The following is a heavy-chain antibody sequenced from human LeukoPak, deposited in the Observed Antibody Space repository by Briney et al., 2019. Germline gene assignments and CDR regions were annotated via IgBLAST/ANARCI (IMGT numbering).Heavy chain of an antibody. J-gene: IGHJ4*02. V-gene: IGHV3-48*03. CDR1: GFTFSNYE. CDR2: ISNFGDII. CDR3: ARSTYIFCGGDCRYFDY. Sequence: GGSLRLSCAASGFTFSNYEMNWVRQAPGKGLEWISHISNFGDIIHYADSVEGRFTISRDNDKNSIYLQMNSLRAEDTAVYYCARSTYIFCGGDCRYFDYWGQGALVTVSS. D-gene: IGHD2-21*02.